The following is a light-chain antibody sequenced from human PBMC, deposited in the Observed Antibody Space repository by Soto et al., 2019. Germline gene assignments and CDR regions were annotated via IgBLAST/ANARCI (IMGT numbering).Light chain of an antibody. CDR1: QSISNH. J-gene: IGKJ1*01. V-gene: IGKV1-5*03. Sequence: DIQMTQSPSSLSASVEDRVIITCRASQSISNHLNWYQQKPGKGPKFLINKVSNLESGVPSRISGSGSGTEFTLTISSLQPDDFATYYCLQFNTFPWTFGQGTKVEIK. CDR2: KVS. CDR3: LQFNTFPWT.